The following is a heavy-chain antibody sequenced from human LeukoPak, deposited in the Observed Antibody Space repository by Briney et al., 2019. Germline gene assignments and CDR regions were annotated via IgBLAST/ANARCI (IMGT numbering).Heavy chain of an antibody. CDR1: GGTFSSYA. J-gene: IGHJ4*02. CDR2: IIPIFGTA. Sequence: ASVKVSCKASGGTFSSYAISWVRQAPGQGLEWMGGIIPIFGTANYAQKFQGRVTITADKSTSTAYMELSSLRSEDPAVYYCARGPPHFSLFVDYWGQGTLVTVSS. V-gene: IGHV1-69*06. CDR3: ARGPPHFSLFVDY.